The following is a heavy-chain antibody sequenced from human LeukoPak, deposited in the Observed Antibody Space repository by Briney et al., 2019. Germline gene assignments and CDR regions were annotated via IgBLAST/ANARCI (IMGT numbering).Heavy chain of an antibody. CDR1: GFTFRSYS. D-gene: IGHD1-26*01. J-gene: IGHJ3*02. CDR3: ARGGSYYNEAFDI. Sequence: GGSLRHSCARSGFTFRSYSMNWVRQAPGKGLEWVSYISSSSGTIYYADSVKGRFTISRDNAKNSLYLQMNSLRAEDTAVYYCARGGSYYNEAFDIWGQGTMVTVSS. CDR2: ISSSSGTI. V-gene: IGHV3-48*01.